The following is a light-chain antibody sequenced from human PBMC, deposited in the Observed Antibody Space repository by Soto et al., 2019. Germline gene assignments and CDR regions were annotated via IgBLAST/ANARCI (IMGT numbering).Light chain of an antibody. CDR2: ANS. V-gene: IGLV1-40*01. Sequence: QSVLTQPPSVSGAPGQRVTISCTGSSSNIGSGFDVHWYQHLPGTAPKLLIYANSNRPSGVPDRFSGSKSGTSVSLAITGLQAEDEADYYGQSFDTSLSGNVVFGGGTKLTVL. CDR1: SSNIGSGFD. J-gene: IGLJ2*01. CDR3: QSFDTSLSGNVV.